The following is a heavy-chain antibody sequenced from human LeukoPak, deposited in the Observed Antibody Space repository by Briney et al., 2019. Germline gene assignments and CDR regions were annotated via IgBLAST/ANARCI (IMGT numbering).Heavy chain of an antibody. J-gene: IGHJ4*02. V-gene: IGHV3-48*01. CDR3: ARSPTGYSSSWVDY. D-gene: IGHD6-13*01. Sequence: GGSLRLSCAASGFTFSSYSMNWVRQAPGKGLEWVSYISSSSNTIYYADSVKGRFTISRDNSKNTLYLQMNSLRAEDTAVYYCARSPTGYSSSWVDYWGQGTLVTVSS. CDR2: ISSSSNTI. CDR1: GFTFSSYS.